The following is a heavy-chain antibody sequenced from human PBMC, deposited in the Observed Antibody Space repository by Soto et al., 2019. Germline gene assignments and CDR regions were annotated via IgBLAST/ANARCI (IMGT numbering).Heavy chain of an antibody. Sequence: QVHLVESGGGLVKPGGSLRLSCAASGFTFSDYYMNWIRQAPGKGLEWVSYISTTGAYTKYADAVKGRLTISRDNAKNSLYLQLNSLGGEDTAVYYCARGYPGFCTGGDCNSFYFDFWGQGTLFSVSS. CDR2: ISTTGAYT. V-gene: IGHV3-11*05. J-gene: IGHJ4*02. CDR1: GFTFSDYY. D-gene: IGHD2-8*02. CDR3: ARGYPGFCTGGDCNSFYFDF.